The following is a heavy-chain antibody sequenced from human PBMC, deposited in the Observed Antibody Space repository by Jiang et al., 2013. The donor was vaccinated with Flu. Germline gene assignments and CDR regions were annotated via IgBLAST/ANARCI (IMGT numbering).Heavy chain of an antibody. CDR2: INAGNGNT. CDR3: ARDRGDFWSGLKGFYYYYGMDV. D-gene: IGHD3-3*01. V-gene: IGHV1-3*01. Sequence: WINAGNGNTKYSQKFQGRVTITRDTSASTAYMELSSLRSEDTAVYYCARDRGDFWSGLKGFYYYYGMDVWGQGTTVTVSS. J-gene: IGHJ6*02.